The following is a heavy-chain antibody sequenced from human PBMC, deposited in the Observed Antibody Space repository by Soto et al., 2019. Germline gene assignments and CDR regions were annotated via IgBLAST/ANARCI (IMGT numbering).Heavy chain of an antibody. Sequence: QITLKESGPTLVKPTQTLTLTCTFSGFSLSTSGVGVGWIRQPPGKALEWLALIYWDDDKRYSPSLKSRLTITKDTSKNQVVLTMTNMDPVDTATYYCAHHFAATVSTGWFDPWGQGTLVTVSS. V-gene: IGHV2-5*02. J-gene: IGHJ5*02. CDR3: AHHFAATVSTGWFDP. D-gene: IGHD4-4*01. CDR2: IYWDDDK. CDR1: GFSLSTSGVG.